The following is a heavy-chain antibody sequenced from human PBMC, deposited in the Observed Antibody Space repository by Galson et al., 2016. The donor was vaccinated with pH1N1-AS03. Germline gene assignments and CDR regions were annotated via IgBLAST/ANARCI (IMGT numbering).Heavy chain of an antibody. D-gene: IGHD3-9*01. J-gene: IGHJ4*02. CDR1: GFTFSATW. Sequence: SLRLSCAASGFTFSATWIHWIRQGPGKGLVWVSRISPDGSIVGYADSVKGRFTVSRDNDKNTVYLQMNSLTADDTAVYYCTRDFDAPHGEWGQGTLVTVSS. V-gene: IGHV3-74*01. CDR2: ISPDGSIV. CDR3: TRDFDAPHGE.